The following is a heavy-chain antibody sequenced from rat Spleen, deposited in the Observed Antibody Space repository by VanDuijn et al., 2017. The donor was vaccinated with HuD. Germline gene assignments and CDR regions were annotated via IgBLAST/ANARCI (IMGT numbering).Heavy chain of an antibody. Sequence: EVQLVESDGGLVQPGRSLKLSCAASGFTFSDYYMAWVRQAPTKGLEWVATISYDGSSTYYRDSVKGRFTISRDNAKSTLYLQMDSLRSEDTATYYCARQRLRGYGVMDAWGQGASVTVSS. V-gene: IGHV5-29*01. D-gene: IGHD1-11*01. J-gene: IGHJ4*01. CDR2: ISYDGSST. CDR3: ARQRLRGYGVMDA. CDR1: GFTFSDYY.